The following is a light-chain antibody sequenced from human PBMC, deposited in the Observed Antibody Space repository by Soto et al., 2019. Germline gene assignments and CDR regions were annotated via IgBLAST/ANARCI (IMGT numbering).Light chain of an antibody. J-gene: IGKJ1*01. CDR1: QSISSW. CDR2: DAS. V-gene: IGKV1-5*01. Sequence: DIQMTQSPSTLSASVGDRVTITCRASQSISSWLAWYQQKPGKAPKLLIYDASSWESGVPSRFSGSGSGTEFPIAISGLQPDDFATYYCQQYNSYSPWTFGQGTKVEIK. CDR3: QQYNSYSPWT.